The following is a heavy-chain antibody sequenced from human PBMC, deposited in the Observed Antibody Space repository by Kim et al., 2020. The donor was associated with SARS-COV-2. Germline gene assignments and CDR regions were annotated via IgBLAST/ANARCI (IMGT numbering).Heavy chain of an antibody. CDR1: GFTFSSYA. J-gene: IGHJ4*01. D-gene: IGHD4-17*01. CDR3: ARDRLKTDYGGNTDFDY. CDR2: ISYDGSNK. Sequence: GGSLRLSCAASGFTFSSYAMHWVRQAPGKGLEWVAVISYDGSNKYYADSVKGRFTISRDNSKNTLYLQMNSLRAEDTAVYYCARDRLKTDYGGNTDFDY. V-gene: IGHV3-30*04.